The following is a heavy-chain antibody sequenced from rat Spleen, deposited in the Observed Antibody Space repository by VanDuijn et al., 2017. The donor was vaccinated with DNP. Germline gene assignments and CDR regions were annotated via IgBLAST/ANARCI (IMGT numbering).Heavy chain of an antibody. Sequence: EVQLVESGGGLVQPGRSMKLSCAVSGFTFNNHYMAWVRQAPTKGLEWVASISDGGGNTYYGDSVKGRFTISRDNAKNTLYLQMDSLRSEETATYYCARHMDTGPYYAMDVWGRGISVTVSS. J-gene: IGHJ4*01. CDR1: GFTFNNHY. CDR3: ARHMDTGPYYAMDV. V-gene: IGHV5S11*01. CDR2: ISDGGGNT. D-gene: IGHD4-1*01.